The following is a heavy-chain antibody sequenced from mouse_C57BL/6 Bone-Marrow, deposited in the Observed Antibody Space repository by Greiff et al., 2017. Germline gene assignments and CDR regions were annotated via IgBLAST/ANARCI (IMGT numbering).Heavy chain of an antibody. V-gene: IGHV1-52*01. J-gene: IGHJ4*01. CDR2: IDPSDSET. CDR3: ARDFDYPYAMDY. CDR1: GYTFTSYW. D-gene: IGHD2-4*01. Sequence: QVQLQQPGAELVRPGSSVKLSCKASGYTFTSYWMHWVKQRPIQGLEWIGNIDPSDSETHYTQKFKDKATLTVDKSSSTAYMQLSSLTSEDSAVYYCARDFDYPYAMDYWGQGTSVTVSS.